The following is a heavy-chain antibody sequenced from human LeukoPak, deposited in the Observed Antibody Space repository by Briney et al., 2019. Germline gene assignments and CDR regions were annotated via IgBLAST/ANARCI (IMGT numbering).Heavy chain of an antibody. V-gene: IGHV3-23*01. CDR2: IGSDGDTT. J-gene: IGHJ4*02. D-gene: IGHD2-2*02. CDR1: GFSFSNYA. CDR3: ARYHCTSSSRYRAYDY. Sequence: SGGSLRLSCAASGFSFSNYAMTWVRQAPGKGLEWVSGIGSDGDTTYYAVSVRGRFTISRDNSESTLYLQMNSLRAEDTAVYYCARYHCTSSSRYRAYDYWGQGSLVIVSS.